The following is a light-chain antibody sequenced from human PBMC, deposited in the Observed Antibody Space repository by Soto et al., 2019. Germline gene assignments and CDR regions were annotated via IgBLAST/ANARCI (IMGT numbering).Light chain of an antibody. CDR1: QTITNW. J-gene: IGKJ1*01. CDR3: QQYNSYPWT. Sequence: IQMNMSPSILCSYVWDRVTITCRSSQTITNWLAWYQQKPGKAPRLLIYDASSLESGVPSRFSGSGSGTEFTLTISSLQPDDFAPYCCQQYNSYPWTFGQGSKVDIK. CDR2: DAS. V-gene: IGKV1-5*01.